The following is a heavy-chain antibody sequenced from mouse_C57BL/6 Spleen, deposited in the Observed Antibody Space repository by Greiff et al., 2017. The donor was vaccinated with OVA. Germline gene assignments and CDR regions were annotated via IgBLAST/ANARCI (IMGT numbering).Heavy chain of an antibody. CDR3: ARVGTYYAMDY. CDR2: IYIGNGYT. CDR1: GYTFTSYG. D-gene: IGHD3-1*01. J-gene: IGHJ4*01. Sequence: EVQLQQSGAELVRPGSSVKMSCKTSGYTFTSYGIHWVKQRPGQGLEWIGYIYIGNGYTEYTEKFKGKATLTSVTSSSTAYMQLSSLTSEDSAIYCCARVGTYYAMDYRGQGTSFTDSS. V-gene: IGHV1-58*01.